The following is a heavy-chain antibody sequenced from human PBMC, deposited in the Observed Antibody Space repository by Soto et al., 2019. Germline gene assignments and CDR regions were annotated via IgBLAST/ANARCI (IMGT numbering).Heavy chain of an antibody. V-gene: IGHV4-34*01. CDR3: ARGMYQPLGNWFDP. J-gene: IGHJ5*02. CDR2: INHSGST. Sequence: SETLSLTCAVYGGSFSGYYWSWIRQPPGKGLEWIGEINHSGSTNYNPSLKSRVTISVDTSKNQFSLKLSSVTAADTGVYYCARGMYQPLGNWFDPWGQGTLVTVSS. CDR1: GGSFSGYY. D-gene: IGHD2-2*01.